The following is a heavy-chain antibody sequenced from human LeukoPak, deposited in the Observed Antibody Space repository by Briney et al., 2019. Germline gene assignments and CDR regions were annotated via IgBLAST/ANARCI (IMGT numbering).Heavy chain of an antibody. V-gene: IGHV1-69*04. CDR2: IIPILGIA. CDR1: GGTFSSYA. CDR3: ARGAYSSEGKRFDP. Sequence: ASVKVSCKASGGTFSSYAISWVRQAPGQGLEWMGRIIPILGIANYAQKFQGRVTITADESTSTAYMELSSLRSEDTAVYYCARGAYSSEGKRFDPWGQGTLVTVSS. J-gene: IGHJ5*02. D-gene: IGHD6-19*01.